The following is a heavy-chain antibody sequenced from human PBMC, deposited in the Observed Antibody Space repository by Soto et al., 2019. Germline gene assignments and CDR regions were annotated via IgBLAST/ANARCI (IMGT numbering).Heavy chain of an antibody. CDR3: ARAHYYGSGNWFDP. Sequence: ASVKVSCKASGYTFTGYYMHWVRQAPGQGLEWMGWINPNSGGTNYAQKFQGRVTMTRDTSISTAYMELSRLRSDDTAVYYCARAHYYGSGNWFDPWGQGTLVTVSS. J-gene: IGHJ5*02. CDR1: GYTFTGYY. D-gene: IGHD3-10*01. V-gene: IGHV1-2*02. CDR2: INPNSGGT.